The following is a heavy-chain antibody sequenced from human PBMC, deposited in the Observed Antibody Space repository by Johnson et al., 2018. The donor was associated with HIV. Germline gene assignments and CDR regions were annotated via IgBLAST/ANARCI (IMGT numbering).Heavy chain of an antibody. CDR2: IRYDGTNK. Sequence: QVQVVESGGGVVQPGGSLRLSCAASGFTFSSYGMHWVRQAPGKGLEWVAFIRYDGTNKYYVESVKGRFTISRDNAKNSLYLQMNSLRAEDAAVYYCVRHTNWAFDFWGQGTMVAVSS. J-gene: IGHJ3*01. D-gene: IGHD1-1*01. CDR3: VRHTNWAFDF. V-gene: IGHV3-30*02. CDR1: GFTFSSYG.